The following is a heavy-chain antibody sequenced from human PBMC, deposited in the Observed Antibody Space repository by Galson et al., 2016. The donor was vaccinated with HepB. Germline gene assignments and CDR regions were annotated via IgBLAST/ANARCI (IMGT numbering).Heavy chain of an antibody. D-gene: IGHD6-19*01. J-gene: IGHJ4*02. CDR2: ISSTSKYI. CDR1: GFTFGSFT. Sequence: SLRLSCAASGFTFGSFTMTWVRQAPRKGLEWVSTISSTSKYINYADSVKGRFTVSRDNAKSSVSLQMNSLRAEDTAVYYCAKAGTVAAAEYWGQGTLVTVSS. V-gene: IGHV3-21*01. CDR3: AKAGTVAAAEY.